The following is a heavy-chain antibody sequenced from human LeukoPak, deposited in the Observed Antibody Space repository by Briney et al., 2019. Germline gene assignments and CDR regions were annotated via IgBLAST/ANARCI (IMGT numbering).Heavy chain of an antibody. D-gene: IGHD5-12*01. Sequence: GGSLRLSCAASGFTFNSYSMNWVRQAPGKGLDWVSSISSSSSYIYYADSVKGRFTISRDNGKNSLYLQMNSLRAEDTAVYYCARDRGYSGYDLYYFDYWGQGTLVTVSS. V-gene: IGHV3-21*01. CDR2: ISSSSSYI. CDR1: GFTFNSYS. CDR3: ARDRGYSGYDLYYFDY. J-gene: IGHJ4*02.